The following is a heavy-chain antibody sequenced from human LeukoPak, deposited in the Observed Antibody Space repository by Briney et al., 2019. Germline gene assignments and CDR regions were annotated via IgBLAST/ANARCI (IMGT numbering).Heavy chain of an antibody. CDR1: GYTFTSYY. Sequence: GASVKVSCKASGYTFTSYYMHLVRQAPGQGLDWMGIINPSGGSTSYAQKFQGRVTMTRDTSTSTVYMELSSLRSEDTAVYYCARAGFEFGYCQQWGQGTLVTVSS. CDR2: INPSGGST. J-gene: IGHJ1*01. D-gene: IGHD3-10*01. CDR3: ARAGFEFGYCQQ. V-gene: IGHV1-46*01.